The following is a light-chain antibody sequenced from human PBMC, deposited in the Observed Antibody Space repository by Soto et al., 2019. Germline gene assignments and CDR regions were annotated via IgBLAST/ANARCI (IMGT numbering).Light chain of an antibody. Sequence: EIVMTQSPATLSVSPGERATLSCRASQSVSSNLAWYQQKPGQAPRLLIYGVSTRATGIPARFSGSGSGTEFILTISSLQSEDFAVYYCQQYNNWPLYTFGQGTKLEIK. V-gene: IGKV3-15*01. CDR1: QSVSSN. CDR3: QQYNNWPLYT. CDR2: GVS. J-gene: IGKJ2*01.